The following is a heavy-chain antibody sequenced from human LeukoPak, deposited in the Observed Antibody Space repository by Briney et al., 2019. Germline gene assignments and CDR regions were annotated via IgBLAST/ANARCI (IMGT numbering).Heavy chain of an antibody. V-gene: IGHV3-21*01. Sequence: KTGGSLRLSCAASRFTFSSYSMNWVRQAPGKGLEWVSSISSSSSYIYYADSVKGRFTISRDNAKNSLYLQMNSLRAEDTAVYYCARSWGADAFDIWGQGTMVTVSS. CDR3: ARSWGADAFDI. CDR1: RFTFSSYS. J-gene: IGHJ3*02. CDR2: ISSSSSYI. D-gene: IGHD1-26*01.